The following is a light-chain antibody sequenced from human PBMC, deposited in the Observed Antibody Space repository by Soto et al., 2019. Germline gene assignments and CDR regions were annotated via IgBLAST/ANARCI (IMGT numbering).Light chain of an antibody. CDR2: WAS. CDR1: QSVLYSSNNKNY. Sequence: DIVMTQSPDSLAVSLGERATINCKSSQSVLYSSNNKNYLTWYQQKPGQPPKLLIYWASTRESGVPDRFSGSGSGTDFTLTIGIMQAEDVAVYYCQQYYSTPWTFGQGTKVEIK. V-gene: IGKV4-1*01. J-gene: IGKJ1*01. CDR3: QQYYSTPWT.